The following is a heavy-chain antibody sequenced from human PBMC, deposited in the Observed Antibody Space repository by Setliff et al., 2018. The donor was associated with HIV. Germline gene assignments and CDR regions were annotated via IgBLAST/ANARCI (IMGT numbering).Heavy chain of an antibody. J-gene: IGHJ2*01. Sequence: SETLSLTCTVSGDSLRSTNSYWGWIRQPPGKALEWIGTIYHTGSAFYNPSLKSRVTMSVDTSKSQFSLGLTLVTAADTAIYYCARVQRSRGYSHGHWYFDLWGRGTLVTVSS. CDR3: ARVQRSRGYSHGHWYFDL. CDR2: IYHTGSA. V-gene: IGHV4-39*07. CDR1: GDSLRSTNSY. D-gene: IGHD5-18*01.